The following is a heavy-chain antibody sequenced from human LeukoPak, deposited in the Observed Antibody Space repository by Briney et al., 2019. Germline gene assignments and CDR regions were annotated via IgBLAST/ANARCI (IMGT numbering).Heavy chain of an antibody. V-gene: IGHV4-34*01. Sequence: SETLSLTCAVYGGSFSGYYWSWIRQPPGKGLEWIGEINHSGGTNYNPSLKSRVTISVDTSKNQFSLKLSSVTAADTAVYYCARQDKQWLVPLDYWGQGTLVTVSS. J-gene: IGHJ4*02. CDR3: ARQDKQWLVPLDY. CDR2: INHSGGT. CDR1: GGSFSGYY. D-gene: IGHD6-19*01.